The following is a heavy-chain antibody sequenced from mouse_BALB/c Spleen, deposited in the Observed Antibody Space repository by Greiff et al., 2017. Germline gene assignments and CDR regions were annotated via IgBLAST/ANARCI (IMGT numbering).Heavy chain of an antibody. J-gene: IGHJ2*01. V-gene: IGHV2-6-7*01. CDR3: AREGRGNYFDD. CDR2: IWGDGST. Sequence: DQLQESGPGLVAPSQTLSISCTVSGFSLTGYGVNWVRQPPGKGLEWLGMIWGDGSTDYNSALKSRLSISKDNSKSQVFLKMNSLQTDDTARYYCAREGRGNYFDDWGQGTTLTVSS. CDR1: GFSLTGYG.